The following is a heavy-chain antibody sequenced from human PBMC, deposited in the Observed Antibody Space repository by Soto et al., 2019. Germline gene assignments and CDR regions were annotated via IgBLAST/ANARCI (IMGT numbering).Heavy chain of an antibody. CDR2: IYYSGSN. V-gene: IGHV4-59*01. Sequence: SETLSLTCTVPGGSISSYYWSWIRQPPGKGLEWIGYIYYSGSNNYNPSLKSRVTISVDTSKNQFFLKLSSVTAADTAVYYCATLRVNIGYCTNGVCYTDYYGMDVWGQGTTVTVSS. CDR3: ATLRVNIGYCTNGVCYTDYYGMDV. D-gene: IGHD2-8*01. CDR1: GGSISSYY. J-gene: IGHJ6*02.